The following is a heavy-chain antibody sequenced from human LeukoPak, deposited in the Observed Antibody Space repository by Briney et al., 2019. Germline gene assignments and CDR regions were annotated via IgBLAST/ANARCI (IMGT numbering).Heavy chain of an antibody. CDR2: IWYDAGNK. Sequence: PGGSLRLSCAASGFTFSSYGMRWVRQAPGKGLEWVAVIWYDAGNKYYADSVKGRFTISRDNSKNTLYLQMNSLRAEDTAVYYCARSYYGSGSLAKYWGQGTLVTVSS. V-gene: IGHV3-33*01. CDR3: ARSYYGSGSLAKY. J-gene: IGHJ4*02. CDR1: GFTFSSYG. D-gene: IGHD3-10*01.